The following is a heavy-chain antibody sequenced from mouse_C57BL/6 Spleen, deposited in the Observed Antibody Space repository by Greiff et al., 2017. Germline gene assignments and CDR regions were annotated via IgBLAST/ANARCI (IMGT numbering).Heavy chain of an antibody. Sequence: QVQLQQSGPELVKPGASVKISCKASGYAFSSSWMNWVKQRPGKGLEWIGRIYPGDGDTNYNGKFKGKATLTADKSSSTAYMQLSSLTSEDSAVYCCARSGYSKGWDYWGQGTTLTVSS. CDR2: IYPGDGDT. CDR3: ARSGYSKGWDY. CDR1: GYAFSSSW. V-gene: IGHV1-82*01. D-gene: IGHD2-5*01. J-gene: IGHJ2*01.